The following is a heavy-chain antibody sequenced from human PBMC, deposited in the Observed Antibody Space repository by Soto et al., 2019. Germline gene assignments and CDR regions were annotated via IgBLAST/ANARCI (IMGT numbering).Heavy chain of an antibody. CDR2: IYYSGST. D-gene: IGHD5-12*01. V-gene: IGHV4-59*01. Sequence: NPSETLSLTCTVSGGSISSYYWSWIRQPPGKGLEWIGYIYYSGSTNYNPSLKSRVTISVDTSKNQFSLKLSSVTAADTAVYYCARGRDGYNFVGDFDYWGQGTLVTVSS. J-gene: IGHJ4*02. CDR1: GGSISSYY. CDR3: ARGRDGYNFVGDFDY.